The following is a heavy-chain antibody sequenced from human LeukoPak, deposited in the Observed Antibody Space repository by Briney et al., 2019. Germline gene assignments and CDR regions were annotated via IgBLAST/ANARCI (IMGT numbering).Heavy chain of an antibody. CDR3: AKGYCTGASCYVLDS. Sequence: ASVKVSCKASGYDFTTNYIHWVRQAPGQGLDWMGTTNPSVGSTTYGQRFQGRVTMTRDTSTTTVYMDLSSLTSEDTAIYYCAKGYCTGASCYVLDSWGQGTLVTVSS. V-gene: IGHV1-46*01. CDR1: GYDFTTNY. D-gene: IGHD2-15*01. J-gene: IGHJ4*02. CDR2: TNPSVGST.